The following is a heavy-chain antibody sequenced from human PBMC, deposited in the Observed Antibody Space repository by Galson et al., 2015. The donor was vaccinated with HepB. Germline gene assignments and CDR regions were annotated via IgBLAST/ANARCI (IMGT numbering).Heavy chain of an antibody. CDR3: ARVARDIVLMVYADGGMDV. CDR1: GFTFSSYS. J-gene: IGHJ6*02. D-gene: IGHD2-8*01. V-gene: IGHV3-48*02. Sequence: SLRLSCAASGFTFSSYSMNWVRQAPGKGLEWVSYISSSSSTIYYADSVKGRFTISRDNAKNSLYLQMNSLRDEDTAVYYCARVARDIVLMVYADGGMDVWGQGTTVTVSS. CDR2: ISSSSSTI.